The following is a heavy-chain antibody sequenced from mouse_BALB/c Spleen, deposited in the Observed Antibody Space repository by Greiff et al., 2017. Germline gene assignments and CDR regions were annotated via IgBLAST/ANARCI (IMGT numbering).Heavy chain of an antibody. CDR1: GFSLSTSGMG. CDR3: ARYYGSRGDYFDY. D-gene: IGHD1-1*01. J-gene: IGHJ2*01. CDR2: IYWDDDK. Sequence: QVTLKESGPGILQPSQTLSLTCSFSGFSLSTSGMGVSWIRQPSGKGLEWLAHIYWDDDKRYNPSLKSRLTISKDTSRNQVFLKITSVDTADTATYYCARYYGSRGDYFDYWGQGTTLTVSS. V-gene: IGHV8-12*01.